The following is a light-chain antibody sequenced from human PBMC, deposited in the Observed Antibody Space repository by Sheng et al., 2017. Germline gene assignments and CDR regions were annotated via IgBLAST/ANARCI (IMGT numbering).Light chain of an antibody. Sequence: QSVLTQPPSASGTPGQRFTISCSGSTSNIARNAVSWYQQLPGTAPKLLIHSNNQRPSGVPDRFSGSKSGTSASLAISGLQSEDEADYYCASWDASLSGWVFGGGTKLTVL. CDR3: ASWDASLSGWV. CDR1: TSNIARNA. CDR2: SNN. J-gene: IGLJ3*02. V-gene: IGLV1-44*01.